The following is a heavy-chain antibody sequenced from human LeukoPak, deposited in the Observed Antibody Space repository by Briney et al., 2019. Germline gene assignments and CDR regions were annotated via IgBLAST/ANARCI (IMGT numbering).Heavy chain of an antibody. CDR3: ARQMGNWNDGRWFDP. CDR2: VGLSGSVT. Sequence: GGSLRLSCAASGFTFSTCAMSWVRQAPGKGLKWVSAVGLSGSVTYYADSVKGRFTISRDNSKNTLYLQMNTLRAEDTAVYYCARQMGNWNDGRWFDPWGQGTLVTVSS. D-gene: IGHD1-1*01. CDR1: GFTFSTCA. J-gene: IGHJ5*02. V-gene: IGHV3-23*01.